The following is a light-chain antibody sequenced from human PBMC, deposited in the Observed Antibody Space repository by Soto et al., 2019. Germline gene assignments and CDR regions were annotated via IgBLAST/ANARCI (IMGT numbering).Light chain of an antibody. CDR2: SAS. J-gene: IGKJ1*01. CDR3: QQYNNLPRT. CDR1: QSIGNT. Sequence: EIVMTQSPVTLSVSPGERATLSCRASQSIGNTVAWYQQRPGQAPRLLIYSASTRATGIPARFRGSGSGTEFTLTISSLQSEDFAVYYCQQYNNLPRTFGQGTKVEIK. V-gene: IGKV3-15*01.